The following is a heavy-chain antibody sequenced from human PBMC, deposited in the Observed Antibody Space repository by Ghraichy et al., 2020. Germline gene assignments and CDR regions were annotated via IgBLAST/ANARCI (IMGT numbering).Heavy chain of an antibody. J-gene: IGHJ5*02. CDR2: IKDSGIT. Sequence: ETLSLTCSVSSGSIFGYFWSWIRQPPGKGLEWIGYIKDSGITNYNPSFKSRLTISVDTSKNQFSLLLTSVTAADTAVYYCARGPSSTSGLDPWGQGTQVTVSS. CDR3: ARGPSSTSGLDP. CDR1: SGSIFGYF. D-gene: IGHD2-2*01. V-gene: IGHV4-59*01.